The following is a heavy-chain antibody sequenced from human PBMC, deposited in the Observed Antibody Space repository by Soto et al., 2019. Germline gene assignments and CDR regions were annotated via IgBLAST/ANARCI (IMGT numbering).Heavy chain of an antibody. V-gene: IGHV1-3*01. D-gene: IGHD6-19*01. J-gene: IGHJ4*02. Sequence: ASVKVSCKASGYTFTTYAMHWVRQAPGQRLEWMGWINAGNGNTKYSQKFQGRVTITRDTSASTAYMELSSLRSEDTAVYYCAIDWYSSGWYGVMAPTSRNRLDYWGQGTLVTVSS. CDR3: AIDWYSSGWYGVMAPTSRNRLDY. CDR1: GYTFTTYA. CDR2: INAGNGNT.